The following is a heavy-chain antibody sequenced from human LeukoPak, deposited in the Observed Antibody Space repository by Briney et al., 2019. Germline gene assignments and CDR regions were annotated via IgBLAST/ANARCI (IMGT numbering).Heavy chain of an antibody. CDR2: INPRGGST. CDR3: ASLRDGYNSFDY. D-gene: IGHD5-24*01. J-gene: IGHJ4*02. Sequence: ASVKVSCKASGYTFTSYYMHWVRQAPGQGLKWMGIINPRGGSTSYAQKFQGRVTMTRDTSTSTVYMELSSLRSEDTAVYYCASLRDGYNSFDYWGQGTVVSVPS. CDR1: GYTFTSYY. V-gene: IGHV1-46*03.